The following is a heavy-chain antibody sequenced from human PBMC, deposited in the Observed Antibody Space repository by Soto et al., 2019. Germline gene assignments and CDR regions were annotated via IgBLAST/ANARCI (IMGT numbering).Heavy chain of an antibody. Sequence: VQSGAEVKKPGSSVKVSCKXSGGTFSSYAISWXXXXXXXXXEXMGGIIPIFGTANYAQKFQGRVTITADKSTSTAYMELSSLRSEDTAVYYCARVAVAGTLYFQHWGQGTLVTVSS. CDR2: IIPIFGTA. J-gene: IGHJ1*01. CDR3: ARVAVAGTLYFQH. D-gene: IGHD6-19*01. CDR1: GGTFSSYA. V-gene: IGHV1-69*06.